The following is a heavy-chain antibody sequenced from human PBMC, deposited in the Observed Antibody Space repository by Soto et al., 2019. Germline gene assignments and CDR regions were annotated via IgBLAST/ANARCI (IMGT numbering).Heavy chain of an antibody. Sequence: GGSLRLSCAASGFTFSSYAMSWVRQAPGKGLEWVSAISGSGGSTYYADSVKGRFTISRDNSKNTLYLQMNSLRAEDTAVYYCAKGKVAYSGYSYYYYYYGMDVWGQGTTVTVSS. V-gene: IGHV3-23*01. CDR3: AKGKVAYSGYSYYYYYYGMDV. CDR1: GFTFSSYA. CDR2: ISGSGGST. J-gene: IGHJ6*02. D-gene: IGHD5-12*01.